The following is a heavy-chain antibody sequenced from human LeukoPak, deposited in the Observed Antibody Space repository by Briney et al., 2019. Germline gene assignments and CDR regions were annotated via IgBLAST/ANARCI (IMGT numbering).Heavy chain of an antibody. CDR3: ARIVVPAGLSYYYYGMDV. CDR1: GFTFSSYT. Sequence: GGSLRLSCAASGFTFSSYTMHWVRQAPGKGLEWVAVISYDGSNKYYADSVKGRFTISRDNSKNTLYLQMSSLRAEDTAVYYCARIVVPAGLSYYYYGMDVWGQGTTVTVSS. D-gene: IGHD2-2*01. CDR2: ISYDGSNK. V-gene: IGHV3-30*04. J-gene: IGHJ6*02.